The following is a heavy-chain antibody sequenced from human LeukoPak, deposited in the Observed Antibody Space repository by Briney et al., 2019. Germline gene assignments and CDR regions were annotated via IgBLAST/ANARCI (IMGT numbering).Heavy chain of an antibody. CDR1: GFTFSNHA. CDR3: ARDHGCTSASCQLFDY. V-gene: IGHV3-23*01. Sequence: PGGSLRLSCAASGFTFSNHAMNWVRQAPGKGLEWVSVITGSGSNTYYADSVKGRFTISRDNSRNTLYLQMNTLRAEDTAVYYCARDHGCTSASCQLFDYWGHGTLVTVSS. J-gene: IGHJ4*01. D-gene: IGHD2-2*01. CDR2: ITGSGSNT.